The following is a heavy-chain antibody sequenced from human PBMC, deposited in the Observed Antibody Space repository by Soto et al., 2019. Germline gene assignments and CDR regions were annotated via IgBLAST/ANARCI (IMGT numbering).Heavy chain of an antibody. V-gene: IGHV4-59*01. Sequence: PSETLSLTCTVSGSSISSYYWSWIRQPPGKGLEWIGYIYYSGSTNYNPSLKSRVTISEDTSKNQFSLKLSSVTAADTAVYYCAGEPLGSSSWYSGENYWGQGTLVTVS. CDR2: IYYSGST. CDR3: AGEPLGSSSWYSGENY. CDR1: GSSISSYY. D-gene: IGHD6-13*01. J-gene: IGHJ4*02.